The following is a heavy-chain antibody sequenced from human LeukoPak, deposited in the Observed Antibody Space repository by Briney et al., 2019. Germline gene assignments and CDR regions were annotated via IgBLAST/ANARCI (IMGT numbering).Heavy chain of an antibody. V-gene: IGHV3-30-3*01. CDR3: ASDLKAVAGTLLPAFDI. CDR1: GLTFSSYA. J-gene: IGHJ3*02. Sequence: GRSLRLSCAASGLTFSSYAMHWVRQAPGKGLEWVAVISYDGSNKYYADSVKGRFTISRDNSKNTLYLQMNSLRAEDTAVYYCASDLKAVAGTLLPAFDIWGQGTMVTVSS. CDR2: ISYDGSNK. D-gene: IGHD6-19*01.